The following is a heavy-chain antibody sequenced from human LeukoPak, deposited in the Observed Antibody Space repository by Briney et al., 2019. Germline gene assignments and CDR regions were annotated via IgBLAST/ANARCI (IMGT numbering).Heavy chain of an antibody. CDR2: IDTRDSYT. V-gene: IGHV5-10-1*01. D-gene: IGHD6-19*01. CDR3: ARHGYSSGWTAYYYYYYGMDV. J-gene: IGHJ6*02. CDR1: GYSFTSYW. Sequence: GASLLISCTCSGYSFTSYWISWVRQLPGKGLEWMGRIDTRDSYTNYSPSFQGHGTISADKSISTAYLQWSSLKASDTAMYYCARHGYSSGWTAYYYYYYGMDVWGQGTTVTVSS.